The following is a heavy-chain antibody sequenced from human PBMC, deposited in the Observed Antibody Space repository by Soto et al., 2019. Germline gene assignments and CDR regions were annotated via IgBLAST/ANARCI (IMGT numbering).Heavy chain of an antibody. Sequence: ASVKVSCKASGYTFTSYAMHWVRQAPGQRLEWMGWINAGNGNTKYSRKFQGRVTITRDTSASTAYMELSSLRSEDTAVYYCARGVGYDYFYYYYGMDVWGQGTTVTVSS. CDR2: INAGNGNT. CDR3: ARGVGYDYFYYYYGMDV. D-gene: IGHD5-12*01. V-gene: IGHV1-3*01. J-gene: IGHJ6*02. CDR1: GYTFTSYA.